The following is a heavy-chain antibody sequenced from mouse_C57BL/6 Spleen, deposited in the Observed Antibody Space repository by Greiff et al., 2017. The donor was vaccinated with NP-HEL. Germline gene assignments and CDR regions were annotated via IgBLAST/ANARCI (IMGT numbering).Heavy chain of an antibody. V-gene: IGHV3-6*01. CDR2: ISYDGSN. CDR1: GYSITSGYY. J-gene: IGHJ2*01. D-gene: IGHD1-1*01. Sequence: EVKLMESGPGLVKPSQSLSLTCSVTGYSITSGYYWNWIRQFPGNKLEWMGYISYDGSNNYNPSLKNRISITRDTSKNQFFLKLNSVTTEDTATYYCARGHYGSSYGYFDYWGQGTTLTVSS. CDR3: ARGHYGSSYGYFDY.